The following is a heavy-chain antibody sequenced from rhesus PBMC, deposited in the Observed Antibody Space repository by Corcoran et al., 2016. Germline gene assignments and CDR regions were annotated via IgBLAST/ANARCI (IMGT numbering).Heavy chain of an antibody. V-gene: IGHV4-99*01. CDR1: GYSISSGYY. D-gene: IGHD6-31*01. CDR2: ISGSSGGT. Sequence: QVQLQESGPGLVKPSETLSLTCAVSGYSISSGYYWGWIRQPPGKGLEYIGYISGSSGGTYYNPSLMSRVTISKDTSTTQFSLKLSSVTAADTAVYYCARLAAAGSIFDYWGQGVLVTVSS. CDR3: ARLAAAGSIFDY. J-gene: IGHJ4*01.